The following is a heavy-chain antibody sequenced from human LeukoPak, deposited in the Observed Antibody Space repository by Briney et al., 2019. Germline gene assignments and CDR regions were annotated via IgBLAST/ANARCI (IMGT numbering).Heavy chain of an antibody. CDR2: ISGSGGST. D-gene: IGHD7-27*01. V-gene: IGHV3-23*01. Sequence: PGGSLRLSCAASGFTFSSYAMSWVRQAPGKGLEWVSAISGSGGSTYYADSVKGRFTISRDNSKNTLYLQMNSLRAEDTAVYYCAKRLGMSKGYYYYMDVWGKGTTVTVSS. CDR1: GFTFSSYA. CDR3: AKRLGMSKGYYYYMDV. J-gene: IGHJ6*03.